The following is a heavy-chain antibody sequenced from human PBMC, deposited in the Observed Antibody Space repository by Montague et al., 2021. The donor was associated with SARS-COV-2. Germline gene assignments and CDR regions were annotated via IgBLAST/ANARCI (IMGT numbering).Heavy chain of an antibody. J-gene: IGHJ6*02. CDR1: GDSVSSNSAA. Sequence: CAISGDSVSSNSAAWNWIRQSPSRGREWLGRTYYRSKWYNDYALXVKXRITINPDTSKNQFSLQLNSVTPEDTAVYYCARGQQWLGAVYYYYGMDVWGQGTTVTVSS. CDR3: ARGQQWLGAVYYYYGMDV. CDR2: TYYRSKWYN. V-gene: IGHV6-1*01. D-gene: IGHD6-19*01.